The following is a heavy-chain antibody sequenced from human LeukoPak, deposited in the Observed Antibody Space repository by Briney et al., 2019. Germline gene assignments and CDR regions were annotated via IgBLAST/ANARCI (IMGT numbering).Heavy chain of an antibody. V-gene: IGHV3-23*01. Sequence: GGSLRLSCAASGFTFSNSAMSWGRQAPGRGLEWVSGISGSGVNTFYADSVEGRFTISRDNSKNTLYLQMYSLRADDTAMYYCAKGYYADPFDFWGQGTLVTVSS. D-gene: IGHD4-17*01. CDR3: AKGYYADPFDF. CDR2: ISGSGVNT. CDR1: GFTFSNSA. J-gene: IGHJ4*02.